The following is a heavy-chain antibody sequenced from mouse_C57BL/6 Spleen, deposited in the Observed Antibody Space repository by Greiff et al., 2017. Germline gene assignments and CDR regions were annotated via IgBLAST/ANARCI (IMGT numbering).Heavy chain of an antibody. CDR2: INPNYGTT. Sequence: EVKLQESGPELVKPGASVKISCKASGYSFTDYNMNWVKQSNGKSLEWIGVINPNYGTTSYNQKFKGKATLTVDQSSSTAYMQLNSLTSEDSAVYSCARSSYYGSSHWYFDVWGTGTTVTVSS. J-gene: IGHJ1*03. V-gene: IGHV1-39*01. CDR3: ARSSYYGSSHWYFDV. D-gene: IGHD1-1*01. CDR1: GYSFTDYN.